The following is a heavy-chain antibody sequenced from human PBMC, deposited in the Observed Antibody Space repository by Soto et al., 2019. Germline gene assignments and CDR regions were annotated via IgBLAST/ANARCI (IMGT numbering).Heavy chain of an antibody. D-gene: IGHD3-9*01. J-gene: IGHJ6*03. V-gene: IGHV1-46*03. Sequence: ASVKVSCKASGYTFTSYYMHWVRQAPGQGLEWMGIINPSGGSTSYAQKFQGRVTMTRDTSTSTVYMELSSLRSEDTAVYYCARAFGYYDILTGSYYYYMDVWGKGTTVTVSS. CDR3: ARAFGYYDILTGSYYYYMDV. CDR1: GYTFTSYY. CDR2: INPSGGST.